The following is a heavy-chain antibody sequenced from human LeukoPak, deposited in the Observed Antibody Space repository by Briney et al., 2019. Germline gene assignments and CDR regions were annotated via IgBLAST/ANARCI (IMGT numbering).Heavy chain of an antibody. V-gene: IGHV4-59*01. CDR1: GGSISSYY. J-gene: IGHJ6*03. CDR2: IYYSGST. Sequence: PSETLSLTRTVSGGSISSYYWSWIRQPPGKGLEWMGYIYYSGSTNYNPSLKSRVTISVDTSKNQFSLKLSSVTAADTAVYYCARVAISYYYYMDVWGKGNTVTVSS. D-gene: IGHD3-3*01. CDR3: ARVAISYYYYMDV.